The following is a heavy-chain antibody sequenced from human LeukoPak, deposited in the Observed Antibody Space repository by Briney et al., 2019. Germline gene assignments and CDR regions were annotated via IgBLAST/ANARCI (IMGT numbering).Heavy chain of an antibody. Sequence: PSQTLSLTCTVSGGSISSGSYYWSWIRQPAGKGLEWLGRIYTSGSTNYNPSLKSRVTISVDTSKNQFSLKLSSVTAADTAVYYCARGVISSWSYYFDYWGQGTLVTVSS. CDR3: ARGVISSWSYYFDY. CDR2: IYTSGST. D-gene: IGHD6-13*01. V-gene: IGHV4-61*02. CDR1: GGSISSGSYY. J-gene: IGHJ4*02.